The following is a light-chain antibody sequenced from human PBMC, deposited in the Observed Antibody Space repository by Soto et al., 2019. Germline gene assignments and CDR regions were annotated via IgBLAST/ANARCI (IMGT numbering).Light chain of an antibody. CDR2: DAS. CDR3: QQCSNWPPEIT. V-gene: IGKV3-11*01. J-gene: IGKJ5*01. Sequence: EIVLTQSPATLSLSPGERATLSCRTSQNISIYLAWYQQRPGQAPRLLIYDASNRATGIPARFSGSGSGTDFTLTISSLEPEDFAVYYCQQCSNWPPEITFGQGTRLDIK. CDR1: QNISIY.